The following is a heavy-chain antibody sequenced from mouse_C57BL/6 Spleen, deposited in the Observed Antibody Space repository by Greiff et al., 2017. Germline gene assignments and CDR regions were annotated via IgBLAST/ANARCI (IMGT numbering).Heavy chain of an antibody. CDR3: ARPWDWYFDV. CDR1: GFTFSSYG. D-gene: IGHD4-1*01. CDR2: ISSGGSYT. V-gene: IGHV5-6*01. J-gene: IGHJ1*03. Sequence: VQLKESGGDLVKPGGSLKLSCAASGFTFSSYGMSWVRQTPDKRLEWVATISSGGSYTYYPDSVKGRFTISRDNAKNTLYLQMSSLKSEDTAMYYCARPWDWYFDVWGTGTTVTVSS.